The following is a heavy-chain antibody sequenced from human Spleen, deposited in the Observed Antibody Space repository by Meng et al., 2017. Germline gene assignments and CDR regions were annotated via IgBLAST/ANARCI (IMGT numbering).Heavy chain of an antibody. J-gene: IGHJ4*02. CDR2: MNPNSGNT. CDR3: ARTYPFDY. V-gene: IGHV1-8*02. CDR1: GYNFPDYY. Sequence: ASVKVSCKPSGYNFPDYYIHWVRQATGQGLEWMGWMNPNSGNTGYAQKFQGRLTMTRDTSISTAYMELSSLRSEDTAVYFCARTYPFDYWGLGTLVTVSS.